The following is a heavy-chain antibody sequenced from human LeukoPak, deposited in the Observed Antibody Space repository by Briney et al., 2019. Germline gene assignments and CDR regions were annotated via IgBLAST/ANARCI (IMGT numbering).Heavy chain of an antibody. CDR1: GFTFSTYG. CDR3: AKDRNRYCSGGSCHLIDY. V-gene: IGHV3-30*18. J-gene: IGHJ4*02. D-gene: IGHD2-15*01. Sequence: GGSLRLSCAASGFTFSTYGMHWVRQAPGKGLEWVAVISYDGSTEYYADSVKGRFTISRDNSKNTLYLQMNSLRAEDTAVYYCAKDRNRYCSGGSCHLIDYWGQGTLVTVSS. CDR2: ISYDGSTE.